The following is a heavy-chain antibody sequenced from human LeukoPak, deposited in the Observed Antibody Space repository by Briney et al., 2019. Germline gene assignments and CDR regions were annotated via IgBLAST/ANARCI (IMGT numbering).Heavy chain of an antibody. J-gene: IGHJ4*02. Sequence: ASVKVSCKASGYSLSSYGITWVRQAPGQGLEWMGWISGYNDDTRYAQRFQGRVTMPTDTSTTTAYMELRSLRSDDTAVYYCAREGDHYDSSGYYREYWGQGTLVTVSS. CDR1: GYSLSSYG. D-gene: IGHD3-22*01. CDR2: ISGYNDDT. V-gene: IGHV1-18*01. CDR3: AREGDHYDSSGYYREY.